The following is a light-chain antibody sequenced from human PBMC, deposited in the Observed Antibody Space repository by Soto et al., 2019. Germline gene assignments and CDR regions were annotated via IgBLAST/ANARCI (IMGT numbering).Light chain of an antibody. V-gene: IGLV1-36*01. Sequence: QSVLTQPPSVSEAPRQRVTISCFGRSFNIGNNAVSWYQQVPGKAPKLLIYYDDLLPSGVSDRFSGSKSGTSASLAISGLQSEDEADYYCAAWDDSLNGVVFGGGTKLTVL. CDR3: AAWDDSLNGVV. CDR2: YDD. CDR1: SFNIGNNA. J-gene: IGLJ2*01.